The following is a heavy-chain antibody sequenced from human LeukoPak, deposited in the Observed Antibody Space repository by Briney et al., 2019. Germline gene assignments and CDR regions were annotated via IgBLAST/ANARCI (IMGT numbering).Heavy chain of an antibody. CDR3: ARVQRGREDILTGYVSPSPWDY. Sequence: GGSLRLSRAASGFTFSSYAMSWVRQAPGKGLEWVSAISGSGGSTYYADSVKGRFTISRDNSKNTLYLQMNSLRAEDTAVYYCARVQRGREDILTGYVSPSPWDYWGQGTLVTVSS. V-gene: IGHV3-23*01. CDR1: GFTFSSYA. D-gene: IGHD3-9*01. CDR2: ISGSGGST. J-gene: IGHJ4*02.